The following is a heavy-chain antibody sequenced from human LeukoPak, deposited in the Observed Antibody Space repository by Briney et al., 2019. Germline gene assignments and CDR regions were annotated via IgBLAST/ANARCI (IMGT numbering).Heavy chain of an antibody. D-gene: IGHD3-22*01. CDR3: AKDGAIWYYYDSSGYYAPDY. CDR1: GFTFSTYG. J-gene: IGHJ4*02. V-gene: IGHV3-30*18. CDR2: IPYDGNNK. Sequence: PGGSLRLSCAASGFTFSTYGMHWVRQPPGKGLEWVAVIPYDGNNKYYADSVKGRFTISRDDSKNTLYLQMNSLRAEDTAVYYCAKDGAIWYYYDSSGYYAPDYWGQGTLVTVSS.